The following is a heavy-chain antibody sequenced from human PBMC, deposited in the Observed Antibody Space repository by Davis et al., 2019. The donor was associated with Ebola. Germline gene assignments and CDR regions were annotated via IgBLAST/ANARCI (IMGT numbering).Heavy chain of an antibody. J-gene: IGHJ4*02. CDR1: GFTFDDYA. CDR2: ISWNSGNI. CDR3: ATDPTYPPDY. D-gene: IGHD2-2*01. Sequence: SLKISCVASGFTFDDYAMHWVRQAPGKGLEWVSGISWNSGNIGYADSVKGRFTASRDNAKKSLVLQMNSLRPEDTAVYYCATDPTYPPDYWGQGTLVTVSS. V-gene: IGHV3-9*01.